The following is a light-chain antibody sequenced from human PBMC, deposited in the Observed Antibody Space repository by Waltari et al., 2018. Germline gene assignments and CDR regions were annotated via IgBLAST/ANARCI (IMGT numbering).Light chain of an antibody. J-gene: IGLJ2*01. CDR1: SSDVRGYTY. CDR2: DVS. V-gene: IGLV2-11*01. CDR3: CSYAGSHTFVI. Sequence: QSALTQPRSVSGSPAQSVTISCLGTSSDVRGYTYFSWYQQHPGKAPKLMIYDVSKRPSGVPDRFSGSKSGNTASLTISGLQAEDEADYYCCSYAGSHTFVIFGGGTKLTVL.